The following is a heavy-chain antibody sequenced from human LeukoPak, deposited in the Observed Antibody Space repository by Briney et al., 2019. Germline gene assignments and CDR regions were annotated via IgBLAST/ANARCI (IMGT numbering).Heavy chain of an antibody. Sequence: PGGSLRLSCAAPGFTLISYAMSWSPQAPGKGLEWVSSIRCSGGSTYHADSVKGRFTVSRDNSKNTLYLQMNSLRAEDTAVYYCAKARGTVVPPFDYWGQGTLATVSS. CDR1: GFTLISYA. V-gene: IGHV3-23*01. J-gene: IGHJ4*02. CDR3: AKARGTVVPPFDY. CDR2: IRCSGGST. D-gene: IGHD3-22*01.